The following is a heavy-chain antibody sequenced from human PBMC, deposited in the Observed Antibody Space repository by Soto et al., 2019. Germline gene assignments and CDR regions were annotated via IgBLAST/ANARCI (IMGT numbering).Heavy chain of an antibody. CDR2: IIPILGIA. CDR1: GGTLSSYT. J-gene: IGHJ5*02. Sequence: ASVKVSCKACGGTLSSYTISWVRQAPGQGLEWMGRIIPILGIANYAQKFQGRVTITADKSTSTAYMELSSLRSEDTAVYYCTTHLNYYDSSGYYYLNWFDPWGQGTLVTVSS. D-gene: IGHD3-22*01. V-gene: IGHV1-69*02. CDR3: TTHLNYYDSSGYYYLNWFDP.